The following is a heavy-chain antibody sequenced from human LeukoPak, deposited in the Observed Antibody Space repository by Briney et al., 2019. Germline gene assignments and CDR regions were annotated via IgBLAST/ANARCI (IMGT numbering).Heavy chain of an antibody. CDR2: INPRGDGA. V-gene: IGHV1-46*01. CDR1: GYTFSNYY. D-gene: IGHD2-15*01. Sequence: ASVKVSCKASGYTFSNYYMHWVRQAPGQGLDWMGIINPRGDGAKYAQQFQGRVTIARDTSSNTVYLELNSLTSEDTAVYYCARDVVASTRSAVLDYWGQGTLVTASS. J-gene: IGHJ4*02. CDR3: ARDVVASTRSAVLDY.